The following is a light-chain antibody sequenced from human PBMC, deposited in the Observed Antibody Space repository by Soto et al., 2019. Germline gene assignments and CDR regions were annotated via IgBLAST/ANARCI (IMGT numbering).Light chain of an antibody. CDR1: LSVSSH. J-gene: IGKJ1*01. V-gene: IGKV1-39*01. CDR3: QQSYSTPET. Sequence: DIQMTQSPSSLSASVGDRVTITCRASLSVSSHLNWYQHKAGKAPKLLIYAASSLQSGVPSRFSGSGSGTDFTLTISSLQPEDFATYYCQQSYSTPETFGQGTKVDIK. CDR2: AAS.